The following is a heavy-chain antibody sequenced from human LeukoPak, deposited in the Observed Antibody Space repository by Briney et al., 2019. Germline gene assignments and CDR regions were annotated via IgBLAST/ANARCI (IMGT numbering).Heavy chain of an antibody. CDR1: GGSISSGDYY. D-gene: IGHD1-26*01. CDR2: IYYSGSM. J-gene: IGHJ6*02. V-gene: IGHV4-30-4*01. CDR3: ARGSYSYYYYGMDV. Sequence: SSQTLSLICRVSGGSISSGDYYWSWIRQPPGKGLEWIGYIYYSGSMYYNPSLTGRLTISVDTSKNQFSLKLSSVTAADTAVYYCARGSYSYYYYGMDVWGQGTTVTVSS.